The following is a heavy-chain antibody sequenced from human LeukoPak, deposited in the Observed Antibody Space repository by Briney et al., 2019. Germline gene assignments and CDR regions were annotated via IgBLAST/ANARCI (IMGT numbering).Heavy chain of an antibody. CDR2: IYPRDGST. Sequence: ASVKVSCKASGYTFTSNYMHWVRQAPGQGLERMGMIYPRDGSTSYAQKFQGRVTVTRGTSTSTVHMELSGLRSEDTAVYYCARDQEGFDYWGQGTLVTVSS. CDR3: ARDQEGFDY. J-gene: IGHJ4*02. CDR1: GYTFTSNY. V-gene: IGHV1-46*01.